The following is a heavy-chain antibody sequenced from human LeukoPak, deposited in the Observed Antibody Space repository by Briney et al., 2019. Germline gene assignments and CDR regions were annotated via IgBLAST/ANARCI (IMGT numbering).Heavy chain of an antibody. V-gene: IGHV3-21*04. CDR1: GFTFSSYS. CDR2: ISSSSSYI. Sequence: GGSLRLSCAASGFTFSSYSMNWVRQAPGKGLEWVSSISSSSSYIYYADSVKGRFTISRDNAKNSLYLQMNSLRAEDTAVYYCARAVYSSSWYDWFDPWGQGTLVTVSS. J-gene: IGHJ5*02. D-gene: IGHD6-13*01. CDR3: ARAVYSSSWYDWFDP.